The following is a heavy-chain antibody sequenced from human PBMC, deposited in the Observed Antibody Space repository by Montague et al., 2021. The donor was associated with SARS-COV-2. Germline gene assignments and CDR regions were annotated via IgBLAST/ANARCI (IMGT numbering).Heavy chain of an antibody. CDR1: GGTFSAHS. CDR3: ARGGLAGGNYDIWSFSYTSPLDY. J-gene: IGHJ4*02. D-gene: IGHD3-3*01. CDR2: INHRGST. V-gene: IGHV4-34*01. Sequence: SETLSLTGAVYGGTFSAHSWSWVRQSPGKGLEWIGEINHRGSTTYMSSLKSRVTMSVDTSKNQFSLKLSSVTAADTAIYYCARGGLAGGNYDIWSFSYTSPLDYWGQGTLVTVSS.